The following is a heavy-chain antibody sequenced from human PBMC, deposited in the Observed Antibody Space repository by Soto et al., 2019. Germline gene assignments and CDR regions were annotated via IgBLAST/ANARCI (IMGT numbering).Heavy chain of an antibody. CDR3: ARGLGYCSSTSCYEYYYYMDV. J-gene: IGHJ6*03. CDR2: INHSGST. V-gene: IGHV4-34*01. CDR1: GGSFSGYY. D-gene: IGHD2-2*01. Sequence: QVQLQQWGAGLLKPSETLSLTCAVYGGSFSGYYWSWTRQPPGKGLEWIGEINHSGSTNYNPSLKSRVTISVDTSKNQFSLKLSSVTAADTAVYYCARGLGYCSSTSCYEYYYYMDVWGKGTTVTVSS.